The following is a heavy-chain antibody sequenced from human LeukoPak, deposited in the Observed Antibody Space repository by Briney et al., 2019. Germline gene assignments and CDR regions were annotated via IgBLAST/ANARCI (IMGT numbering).Heavy chain of an antibody. Sequence: GGSLRLSCAASGFTFSSYDMHWVRQATGKGLEWVSAIGTAGDTYYPGSVKGRFTISRENAKNSLYLQMNSLRAGDTAVYYCARPPVYYYGMDVWGQGTTVTVSS. V-gene: IGHV3-13*01. CDR1: GFTFSSYD. CDR2: IGTAGDT. J-gene: IGHJ6*02. CDR3: ARPPVYYYGMDV.